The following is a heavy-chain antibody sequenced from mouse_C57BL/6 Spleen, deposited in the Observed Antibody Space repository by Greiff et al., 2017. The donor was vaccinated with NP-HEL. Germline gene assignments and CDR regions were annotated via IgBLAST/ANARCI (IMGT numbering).Heavy chain of an antibody. CDR3: ERAIVYYAMDY. J-gene: IGHJ4*01. Sequence: VQLQQSGPVLVKPGASVKMSCKASGYTFTDYYMNWVKQSHGKSLEWIGVINPYNGGTSYNQKFKGKATLTVDKSSSTAYMELNSLTSEDSAVYYCERAIVYYAMDYWGKGTSVTVSS. V-gene: IGHV1-19*01. CDR1: GYTFTDYY. CDR2: INPYNGGT.